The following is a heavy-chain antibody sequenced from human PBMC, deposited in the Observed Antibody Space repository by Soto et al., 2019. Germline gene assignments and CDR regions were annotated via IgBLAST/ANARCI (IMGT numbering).Heavy chain of an antibody. V-gene: IGHV1-58*02. D-gene: IGHD4-17*01. Sequence: SVKVSCKASGFTFTSSCMQWVRQARGQRLEWIGWIVVGSGNTNYAQKFQERVTITRDMSTSTAYMELSSLRSEDTAVYYCAAGLDYGDDFSDYWGQGTLVTVSS. CDR3: AAGLDYGDDFSDY. CDR1: GFTFTSSC. CDR2: IVVGSGNT. J-gene: IGHJ4*02.